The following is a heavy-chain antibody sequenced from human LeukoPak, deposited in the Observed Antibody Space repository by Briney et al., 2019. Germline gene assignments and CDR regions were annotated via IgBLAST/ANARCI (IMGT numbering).Heavy chain of an antibody. CDR2: ISGSGGST. CDR1: GFTFSSYA. CDR3: ANDGYYDSSGYSGY. J-gene: IGHJ4*02. D-gene: IGHD3-22*01. V-gene: IGHV3-23*01. Sequence: GESLRLSCAASGFTFSSYAMSWVRQAPGKGLEWVSAISGSGGSTYYADSVKGRFTISRDNSKNTLYLQMTSLRAEDTAVYYCANDGYYDSSGYSGYWGQGTLVTVSS.